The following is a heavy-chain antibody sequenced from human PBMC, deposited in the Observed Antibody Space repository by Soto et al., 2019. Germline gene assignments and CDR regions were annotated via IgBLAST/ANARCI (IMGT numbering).Heavy chain of an antibody. CDR2: IYPGDSDT. D-gene: IGHD3-10*01. J-gene: IGHJ3*02. V-gene: IGHV5-51*01. CDR1: GYSFTSYW. Sequence: GESLKISCKGSGYSFTSYWIGWVRQMPGKGLEWMGIIYPGDSDTRYSPSFQGQVTISADKSISTAYLQWSSLKASDTAMYYCARPYGSGSYYLDAFDIWGQGTMVTVSS. CDR3: ARPYGSGSYYLDAFDI.